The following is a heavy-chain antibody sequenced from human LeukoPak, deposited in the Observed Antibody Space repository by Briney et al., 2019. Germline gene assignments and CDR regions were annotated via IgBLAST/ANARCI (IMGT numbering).Heavy chain of an antibody. CDR1: GGSISSGDYY. V-gene: IGHV4-30-4*01. J-gene: IGHJ5*02. CDR3: ARVDSSGWPPRFDP. D-gene: IGHD6-19*01. CDR2: IYYSGST. Sequence: PSQTLSLTCTVSGGSISSGDYYWSWIRQPPGKGLEWIGYIYYSGSTYFNPSLKSRVTISVDTSKNQFSLKLSSVTAADTAVYYCARVDSSGWPPRFDPWGQGTLVTVSS.